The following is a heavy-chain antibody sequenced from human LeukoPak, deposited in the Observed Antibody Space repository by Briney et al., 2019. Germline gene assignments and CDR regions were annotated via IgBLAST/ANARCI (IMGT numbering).Heavy chain of an antibody. CDR3: LVVVTASPAEYFQH. J-gene: IGHJ1*01. CDR1: GFTVSSNY. CDR2: IYSGGST. D-gene: IGHD2-21*02. Sequence: GGSLRLSCAASGFTVSSNYMSWVRQAPGKGLEWVSVIYSGGSTYYADSVKGRFTISRDNSKNTLYLQMNSLRAEDTAVYYCLVVVTASPAEYFQHWGQGTLVTVSS. V-gene: IGHV3-66*01.